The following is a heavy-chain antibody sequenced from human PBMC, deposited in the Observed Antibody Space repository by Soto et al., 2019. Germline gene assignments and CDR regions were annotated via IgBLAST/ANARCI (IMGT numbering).Heavy chain of an antibody. Sequence: QVQLVQSGAEVKKPGSSVKVSCKASGGTFSSYAISWVRQAPGQGLEWMGGIIPIFGTANYAQKFQGRVTITADXXTXTXCMELSSLRSEDTAVYYCARSEIVVVVAATGWYFDLWGRGTLVTVSS. J-gene: IGHJ2*01. V-gene: IGHV1-69*12. CDR2: IIPIFGTA. CDR1: GGTFSSYA. D-gene: IGHD2-15*01. CDR3: ARSEIVVVVAATGWYFDL.